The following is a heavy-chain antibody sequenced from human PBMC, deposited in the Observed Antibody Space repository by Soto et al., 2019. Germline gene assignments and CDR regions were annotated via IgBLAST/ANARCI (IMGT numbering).Heavy chain of an antibody. CDR2: TYSRSKWYY. V-gene: IGHV6-1*01. CDR3: ARGEQYSGRIFDY. Sequence: PSQTPSLTGAFTGSSLSTDSAGWSRVRQSPSRGLEWLGRTYSRSKWYYEYAVSVRGRITINPDTSKNQYSLQLNSVTPEDTAVYFCARGEQYSGRIFDYWGQGTMVTVSS. CDR1: GSSLSTDSAG. J-gene: IGHJ4*01. D-gene: IGHD1-26*01.